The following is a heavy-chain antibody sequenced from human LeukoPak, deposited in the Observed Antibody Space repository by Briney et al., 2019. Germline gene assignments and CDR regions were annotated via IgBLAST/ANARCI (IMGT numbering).Heavy chain of an antibody. D-gene: IGHD2-2*01. CDR3: ARDWSRYCSSTSCYTNKANWFDP. J-gene: IGHJ5*02. CDR1: GCTFSDYY. Sequence: PGGSLILSCAAAGCTFSDYYMSLIRQAPGKGLASVPYISSSGSTIYYADSVKGRFTISRDNAKNSLYLQMNSLRAEDAAVYYCARDWSRYCSSTSCYTNKANWFDPWGQGTLVTVSS. CDR2: ISSSGSTI. V-gene: IGHV3-11*01.